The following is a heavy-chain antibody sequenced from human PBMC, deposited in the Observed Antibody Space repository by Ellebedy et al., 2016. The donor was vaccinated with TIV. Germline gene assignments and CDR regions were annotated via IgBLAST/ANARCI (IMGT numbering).Heavy chain of an antibody. CDR1: GYPFISYA. J-gene: IGHJ3*02. Sequence: ASVQVSCXASGYPFISYAIQWVRQAPGQRLEWMGWINVRNGDTKYSQSIQARVTMTRDTSTSTVYMELSSLRSEDTAVYYCARDQGMSTAHYVRPNDAFDIWGQGTMVTVSS. D-gene: IGHD3-10*02. V-gene: IGHV1-3*01. CDR3: ARDQGMSTAHYVRPNDAFDI. CDR2: INVRNGDT.